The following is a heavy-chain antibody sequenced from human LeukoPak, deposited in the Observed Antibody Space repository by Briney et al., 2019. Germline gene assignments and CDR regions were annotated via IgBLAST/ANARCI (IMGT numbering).Heavy chain of an antibody. CDR3: AASGWTPGLDY. J-gene: IGHJ4*02. D-gene: IGHD6-19*01. V-gene: IGHV4-34*01. CDR2: INHSGFT. Sequence: SETLSLTCAIYSGSFSGYYWNWIRQPPGKGLGWIGEINHSGFTTYNPSLNSRVTMSVDTSKNQFSLNLTSVTAADTAVYYCAASGWTPGLDYWGQGTPVTVSS. CDR1: SGSFSGYY.